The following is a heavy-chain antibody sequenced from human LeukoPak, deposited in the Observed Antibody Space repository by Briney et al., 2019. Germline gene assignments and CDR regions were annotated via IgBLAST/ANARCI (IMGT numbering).Heavy chain of an antibody. CDR2: ISAYNGNT. D-gene: IGHD2-2*01. CDR3: ARDAIVVVPAAMGRPHYYYYGMDV. CDR1: GYTFTSYG. V-gene: IGHV1-18*01. Sequence: ASVKVSCKASGYTFTSYGISWVRQAPGQGLEWMGWISAYNGNTNYAQKLQGRVTMTTDTSTSTAYMELRSLRSDDTAVYYCARDAIVVVPAAMGRPHYYYYGMDVWGQGTTVTVSS. J-gene: IGHJ6*02.